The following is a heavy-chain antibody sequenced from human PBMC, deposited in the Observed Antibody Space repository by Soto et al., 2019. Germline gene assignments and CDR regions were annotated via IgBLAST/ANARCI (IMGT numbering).Heavy chain of an antibody. D-gene: IGHD4-17*01. J-gene: IGHJ5*02. CDR2: ISYNGSNK. V-gene: IGHV3-30*18. CDR3: AKVGDMTTVTTDQSLISGSNWFDP. CDR1: GFTFSSSV. Sequence: GGTLRLSCGPSGFTFSSSVMYWVRHAPEKGLECAAVISYNGSNKYYADSVKGRITNSRDNSKTTLYLQMNSLRAEDTAVYYCAKVGDMTTVTTDQSLISGSNWFDPWGQGTLVTVSS.